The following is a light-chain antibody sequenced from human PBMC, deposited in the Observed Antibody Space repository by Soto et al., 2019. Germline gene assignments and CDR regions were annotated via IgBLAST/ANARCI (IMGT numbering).Light chain of an antibody. CDR1: QYINTR. CDR2: QTS. V-gene: IGKV3-11*01. Sequence: EIVLTQSPATLSSFPGDRVTLSCRASQYINTRLAWYQHRPGQSPRLLIYQTSLRAAGIPARFSASGSGTDFTLTISDVQPEDFALYYCEKYNSPPYTFGQGTKLEIK. J-gene: IGKJ2*01. CDR3: EKYNSPPYT.